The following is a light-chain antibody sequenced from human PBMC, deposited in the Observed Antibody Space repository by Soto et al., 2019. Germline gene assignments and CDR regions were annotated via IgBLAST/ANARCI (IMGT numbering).Light chain of an antibody. CDR3: ETWDSNTPRV. Sequence: QAVVTQSSSASASLGSSVKLTCTLSSGHSSYVIAWHQQQPGKAPRYLMKLKGSGSYNKGSGVPDRFSGSSSGADRYLTISNLQFEDEADYYCETWDSNTPRVFGGGTKVTVL. CDR2: LKGSGSY. V-gene: IGLV4-60*02. J-gene: IGLJ3*02. CDR1: SGHSSYV.